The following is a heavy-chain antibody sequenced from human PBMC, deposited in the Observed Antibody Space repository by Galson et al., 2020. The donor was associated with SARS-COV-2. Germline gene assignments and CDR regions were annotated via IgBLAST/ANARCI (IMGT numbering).Heavy chain of an antibody. J-gene: IGHJ4*02. V-gene: IGHV4-34*01. CDR3: ARGVTDLSMIVVVITSVWSYFDY. D-gene: IGHD3-22*01. CDR1: GGSFSDYY. Sequence: SQASETLSLTCAVYGGSFSDYYWSWIRQPPGKGLEWIGEINHGGRTNYNPSLKSRVTISVDSSKNQFSLKLSSVTAADTAVYYCARGVTDLSMIVVVITSVWSYFDYWGQGTLVTVSS. CDR2: INHGGRT.